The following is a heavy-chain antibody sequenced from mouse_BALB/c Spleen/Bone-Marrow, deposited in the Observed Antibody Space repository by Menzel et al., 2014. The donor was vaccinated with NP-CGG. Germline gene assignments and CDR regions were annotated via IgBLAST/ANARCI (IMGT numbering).Heavy chain of an antibody. Sequence: VHLVESGAELARPGSSVKISCKASGYVFSSYWMNWVKQRPGQGLEWIGQIYPGDGDTNYNGKFKGKATLTADKSSSTAYMQLSSLTSEDSAVYFCARKYGDYWGQGTTLTVSS. CDR1: GYVFSSYW. D-gene: IGHD2-10*02. J-gene: IGHJ2*01. V-gene: IGHV1-80*01. CDR3: ARKYGDY. CDR2: IYPGDGDT.